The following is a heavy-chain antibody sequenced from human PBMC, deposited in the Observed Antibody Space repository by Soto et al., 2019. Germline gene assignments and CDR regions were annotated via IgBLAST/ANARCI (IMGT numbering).Heavy chain of an antibody. CDR3: AREVADTYYDFWSGSYDY. J-gene: IGHJ4*02. V-gene: IGHV1-24*01. CDR1: GYTLTELS. D-gene: IGHD3-3*01. Sequence: ASVKVSCKVSGYTLTELSMHWVRQAPGKGLEWMGGIDPEDGETSYAQKFQGRVTMTRDTSTSTVYMELSSLRSEDTAVYYCAREVADTYYDFWSGSYDYWGQGTLVTVSS. CDR2: IDPEDGET.